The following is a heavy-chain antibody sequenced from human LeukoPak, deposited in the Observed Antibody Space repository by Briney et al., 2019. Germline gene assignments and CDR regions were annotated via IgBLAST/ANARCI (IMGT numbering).Heavy chain of an antibody. V-gene: IGHV3-23*01. J-gene: IGHJ3*01. Sequence: GGSLRLSCAASGFTVSSNYMSWVRQAPGKGLERVSGISGSGGSTFYADSVKGRFTISRDNSKNTVSLQMNSLRAEDTAVYYCASSIAALMGGNDAFDVWGEGTMVTVSS. CDR3: ASSIAALMGGNDAFDV. CDR1: GFTVSSNY. CDR2: ISGSGGST. D-gene: IGHD6-6*01.